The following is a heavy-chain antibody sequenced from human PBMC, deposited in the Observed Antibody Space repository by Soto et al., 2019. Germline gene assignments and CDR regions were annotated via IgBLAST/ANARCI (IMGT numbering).Heavy chain of an antibody. Sequence: QVQLVQSGAEVKKPGASVKVSCKASGYTFTSYDINWVRQATGQGLEWMGWMNPNSGNTGYAQKFQGIGTTPRNPSITTAYMELSNLRSEDTAVYYCARRGYSSSWYYYYYYGMDVWGQGTTVTVSS. CDR3: ARRGYSSSWYYYYYYGMDV. V-gene: IGHV1-8*01. CDR2: MNPNSGNT. J-gene: IGHJ6*02. CDR1: GYTFTSYD. D-gene: IGHD6-13*01.